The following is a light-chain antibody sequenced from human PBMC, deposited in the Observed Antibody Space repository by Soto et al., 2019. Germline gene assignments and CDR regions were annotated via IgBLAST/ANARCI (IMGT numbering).Light chain of an antibody. Sequence: QPVLTQPPSASGTPGQTVTISCSGSSSNIGGNFVSWYQQVPGTAPKVVIFMNNQRPSGVPDRFSGSKSGTSASLAISGLRSEDESDDYCAAWDDSLEGVLFGGGTKLTVL. J-gene: IGLJ2*01. V-gene: IGLV1-47*01. CDR2: MNN. CDR1: SSNIGGNF. CDR3: AAWDDSLEGVL.